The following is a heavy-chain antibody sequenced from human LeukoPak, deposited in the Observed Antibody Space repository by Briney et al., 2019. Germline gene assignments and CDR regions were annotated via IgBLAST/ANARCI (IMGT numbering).Heavy chain of an antibody. J-gene: IGHJ4*02. CDR3: AREDIGSGWSAFDY. Sequence: GGSLRLSCAASGFTLSGYWMSWVRRAPGKGLEWVANIKQDGDEKYYVDSVRGRFTISRDNSKNTLYLQMNSLRAEDTAVYYCAREDIGSGWSAFDYWGQGTLVTVSS. V-gene: IGHV3-7*01. D-gene: IGHD6-19*01. CDR2: IKQDGDEK. CDR1: GFTLSGYW.